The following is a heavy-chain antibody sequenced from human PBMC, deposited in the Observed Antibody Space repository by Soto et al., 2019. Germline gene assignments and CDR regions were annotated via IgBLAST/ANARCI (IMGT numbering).Heavy chain of an antibody. Sequence: QVQLVQSGAEVKKPGAAAKVSCKASGYTFTSYGIIWVRQAPGQGLEWMGWISAYTGNINYAQKLQGRVTMTTDTSTSTAYMELRSLRADDTAVYYCARREQQLRFDPWGKGTLVTVSS. CDR2: ISAYTGNI. J-gene: IGHJ5*02. CDR3: ARREQQLRFDP. D-gene: IGHD6-13*01. CDR1: GYTFTSYG. V-gene: IGHV1-18*01.